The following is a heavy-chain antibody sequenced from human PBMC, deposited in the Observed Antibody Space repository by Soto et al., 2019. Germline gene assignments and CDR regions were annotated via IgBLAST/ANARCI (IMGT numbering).Heavy chain of an antibody. CDR3: ARTYSTYFYGMDV. CDR1: KFTFSSYS. Sequence: LRLSCAASKFTFSSYSIHWVRQAPGKGLEWVALISYDGNSRYYVDSVKGRFTISRDNSKNTVYLQMNSLRAEDTAVYYCARTYSTYFYGMDVWGQGTPVTVSS. J-gene: IGHJ6*02. D-gene: IGHD4-4*01. CDR2: ISYDGNSR. V-gene: IGHV3-30-3*01.